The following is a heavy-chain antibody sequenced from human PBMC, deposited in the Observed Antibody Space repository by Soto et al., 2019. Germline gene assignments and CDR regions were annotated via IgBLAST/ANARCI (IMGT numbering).Heavy chain of an antibody. J-gene: IGHJ4*02. Sequence: ESLKISCKGSGYSFTSYWIGWVRQMPGKGLEWMGIIYPGDSDTRYSPSFQGQVTISADKSISTAYLQWSSLKASDTAMYYCASQSPPFSLRYGGGCLSGATNFAYWGREPWSPSPQ. CDR3: ASQSPPFSLRYGGGCLSGATNFAY. CDR2: IYPGDSDT. D-gene: IGHD1-26*01. CDR1: GYSFTSYW. V-gene: IGHV5-51*01.